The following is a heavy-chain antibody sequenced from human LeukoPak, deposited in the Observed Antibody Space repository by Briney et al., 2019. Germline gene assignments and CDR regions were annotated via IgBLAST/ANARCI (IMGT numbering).Heavy chain of an antibody. Sequence: ASMKVSCKASGYTFTSYHINWVRQAPGQGLDWMGWINPNTDDRGYAQKFQGRLIITSDTSISTAYMELGSPRSEDTAVYCARTTSFTASGYDYWGQGTLVTVSS. V-gene: IGHV1-8*03. D-gene: IGHD6-25*01. CDR3: ARTTSFTASGYDY. J-gene: IGHJ4*02. CDR2: INPNTDDR. CDR1: GYTFTSYH.